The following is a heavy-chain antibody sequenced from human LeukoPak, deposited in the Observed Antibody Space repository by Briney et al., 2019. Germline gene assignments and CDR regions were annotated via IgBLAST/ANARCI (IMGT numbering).Heavy chain of an antibody. J-gene: IGHJ4*02. CDR3: ARGNYYYDSSGYYYGDY. Sequence: GESLKISCKGSGYRFTSYWIGWVRQMPGKGLEWMGIVYPGDSDTRYSPSFQGQVTISADKSISTAYLQWSSLKASDTAMYYCARGNYYYDSSGYYYGDYWGQGTLVTVSS. D-gene: IGHD3-22*01. CDR2: VYPGDSDT. CDR1: GYRFTSYW. V-gene: IGHV5-51*01.